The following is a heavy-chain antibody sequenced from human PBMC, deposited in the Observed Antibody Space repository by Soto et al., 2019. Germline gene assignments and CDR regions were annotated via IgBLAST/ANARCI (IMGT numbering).Heavy chain of an antibody. CDR3: ARHRHHRGTVGANSQIDP. CDR1: GFSVMSND. Sequence: GGALMLSCAIAGFSVMSNDRGLGRQAPGEWLWWVSVHYSGGSTDYACCVQGRFTISRDKSNNTLYLQMRRVRAEDTAVYFCARHRHHRGTVGANSQIDPWGQRTQVTVSS. CDR2: HYSGGST. V-gene: IGHV3-53*01. D-gene: IGHD1-26*01. J-gene: IGHJ5*02.